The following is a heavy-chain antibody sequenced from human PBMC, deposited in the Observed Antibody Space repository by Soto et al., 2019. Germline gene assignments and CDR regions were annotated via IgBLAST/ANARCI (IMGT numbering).Heavy chain of an antibody. CDR2: MNPNSGNT. CDR1: GGTFSSYA. Sequence: ASVKVSCKASGGTFSSYAISWVRQAPGQGLEWMGWMNPNSGNTGYAQKFQGRVTMTRNTSISTAYMELSSLRSEDTAVYYCAITGHYFDYWGQGTLVTVSS. J-gene: IGHJ4*02. CDR3: AITGHYFDY. V-gene: IGHV1-8*02.